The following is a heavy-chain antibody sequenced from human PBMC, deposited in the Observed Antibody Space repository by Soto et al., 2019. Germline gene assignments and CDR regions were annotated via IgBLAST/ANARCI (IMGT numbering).Heavy chain of an antibody. J-gene: IGHJ3*02. V-gene: IGHV4-59*01. CDR1: GGSISSYY. CDR2: IYYSGST. D-gene: IGHD1-20*01. Sequence: QVQLQESGPGLVKPSETLSLTCTVSGGSISSYYWSWIRQPPGKGLEWIGYIYYSGSTNYNPSLKSRVTISVDTSKNQFSLKLSSVTAADTAVYYCARVDSHWYNWHDEAFDIWGQGTMVTVSS. CDR3: ARVDSHWYNWHDEAFDI.